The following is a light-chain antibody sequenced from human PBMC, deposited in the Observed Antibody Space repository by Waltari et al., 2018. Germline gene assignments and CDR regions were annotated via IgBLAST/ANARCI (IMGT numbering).Light chain of an antibody. CDR3: MQALQTPLT. CDR1: QSPLHSNGYKY. Sequence: DIVMTQSPLSLSVTPGEPASISCRSSQSPLHSNGYKYLDWYLQKPGQSPQLLIYLGSNRASGVPDWFSGSGSGTDFTLKVSRVEAEEVGVYYCMQALQTPLTFGGGTKVGIK. CDR2: LGS. J-gene: IGKJ4*01. V-gene: IGKV2-28*01.